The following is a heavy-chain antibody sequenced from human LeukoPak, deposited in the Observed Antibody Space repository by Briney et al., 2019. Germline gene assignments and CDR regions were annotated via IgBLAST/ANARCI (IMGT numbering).Heavy chain of an antibody. CDR3: ARDLPKNYGSGNGAFDI. J-gene: IGHJ3*02. V-gene: IGHV1-18*01. CDR2: ISAYNGNT. Sequence: ASVKVSCKASGYTFTSYGISWVRQAPGQGLEWMGWISAYNGNTNYAQKLQGRVTMTTDTSTSTAYMELRSLRSDDTAVYYCARDLPKNYGSGNGAFDIWGQGTMVTVSS. D-gene: IGHD3-10*01. CDR1: GYTFTSYG.